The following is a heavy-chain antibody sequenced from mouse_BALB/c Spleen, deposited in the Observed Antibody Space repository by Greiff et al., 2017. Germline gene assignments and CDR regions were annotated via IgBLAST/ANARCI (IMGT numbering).Heavy chain of an antibody. CDR2: ISYSGST. J-gene: IGHJ2*01. D-gene: IGHD1-1*02. Sequence: VQLQQSGPGLVKPSQSLSLTCTVTGYSITSDYAWNWIRQFPGNKLEWMGYISYSGSTSYNPSLKSRISITRDTSKNQFFLQLNSVTTEDTATYYCARDGGGSYFDYWGQGTTLTVSS. V-gene: IGHV3-2*02. CDR3: ARDGGGSYFDY. CDR1: GYSITSDYA.